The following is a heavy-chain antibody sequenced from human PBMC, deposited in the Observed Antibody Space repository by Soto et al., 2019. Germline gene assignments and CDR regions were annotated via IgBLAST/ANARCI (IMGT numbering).Heavy chain of an antibody. V-gene: IGHV4-39*01. CDR2: IYYSGNI. CDR1: GGSISRTSYY. J-gene: IGHJ4*02. D-gene: IGHD3-22*01. Sequence: SETLSLTCSVSGGSISRTSYYWDWTRQPPGKGLEWIGSIYYSGNIYHNPSLKSRISTSVDTSKNQFSLKLNSVTAADTALYYCARLLYDRSGYYYFDYWGRGNLVTVSS. CDR3: ARLLYDRSGYYYFDY.